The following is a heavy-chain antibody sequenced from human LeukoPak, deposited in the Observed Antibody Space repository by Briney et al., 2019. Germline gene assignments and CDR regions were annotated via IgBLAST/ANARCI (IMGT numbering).Heavy chain of an antibody. Sequence: GGSLRLSCAASGFTFSSYSMNWVRQAPGKGLEWVSYISSSGSTIYYADSVKGRFTISRDNSKNTLYLQMGSLRAEDMAVYYCAKLAYCSGGSCSDEGSDFDYWGQGTLVTVSS. V-gene: IGHV3-48*01. CDR3: AKLAYCSGGSCSDEGSDFDY. CDR2: ISSSGSTI. J-gene: IGHJ4*02. CDR1: GFTFSSYS. D-gene: IGHD2-15*01.